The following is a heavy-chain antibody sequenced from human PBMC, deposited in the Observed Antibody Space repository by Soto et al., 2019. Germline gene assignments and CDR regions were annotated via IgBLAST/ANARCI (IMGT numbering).Heavy chain of an antibody. Sequence: GGSLRLSCVGSGFIFSNNGMHWVRQTPGKGLEWVAFMSYDGSDTFYADSVKGRFTISRDNSKNTLFLHMSNLRAEDTAMYYCTIVRLPDSAIHLCGQGPLLTLS. D-gene: IGHD2-2*02. CDR1: GFIFSNNG. J-gene: IGHJ5*02. V-gene: IGHV3-30*02. CDR3: TIVRLPDSAIHL. CDR2: MSYDGSDT.